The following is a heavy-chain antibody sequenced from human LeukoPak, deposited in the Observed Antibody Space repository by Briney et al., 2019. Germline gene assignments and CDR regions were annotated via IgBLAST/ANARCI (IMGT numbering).Heavy chain of an antibody. V-gene: IGHV3-15*01. CDR3: TTGDDLGAFDI. CDR2: IKSKTDGGTT. CDR1: GFTFGDYA. J-gene: IGHJ3*02. Sequence: PGGSLRLSCTASGFTFGDYAMSWVRQAPGKGLEWVGRIKSKTDGGTTDYAAPVKGRFTISRDDSKNTLYLQMNSLKTEDTAVYYCTTGDDLGAFDIWGQGTMVTVSS.